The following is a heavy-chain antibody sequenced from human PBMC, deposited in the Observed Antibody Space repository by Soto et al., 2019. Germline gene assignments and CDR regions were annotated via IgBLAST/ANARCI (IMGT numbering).Heavy chain of an antibody. J-gene: IGHJ4*02. D-gene: IGHD4-17*01. Sequence: QVQLVQSGAEVKKPGASVKVSCKASGYTFTSYDINWVRQATGQGLEWMGWMNPNSGNTGYAQKFKGRVTMTSNTSISTAYIGLSSLRSDDTAVYYCARTLYGDNVDYWGQGSLVTFSS. V-gene: IGHV1-8*01. CDR3: ARTLYGDNVDY. CDR1: GYTFTSYD. CDR2: MNPNSGNT.